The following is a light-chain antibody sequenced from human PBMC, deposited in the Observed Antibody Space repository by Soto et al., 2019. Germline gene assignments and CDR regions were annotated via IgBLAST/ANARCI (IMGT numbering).Light chain of an antibody. CDR3: QQSYKTPYT. Sequence: DIQMTQSPSSLSASVGDRVTITCRASQTISIYLNWYQQKPGEAPKLLIYAASSLQSGVPSRFSGSGSGTDFTLTISSLQPEDCATYYCQQSYKTPYTFGQGTQLEIK. V-gene: IGKV1-39*01. CDR1: QTISIY. CDR2: AAS. J-gene: IGKJ2*01.